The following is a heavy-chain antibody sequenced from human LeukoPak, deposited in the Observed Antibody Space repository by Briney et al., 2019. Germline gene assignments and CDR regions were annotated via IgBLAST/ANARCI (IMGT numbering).Heavy chain of an antibody. CDR3: ARGPPPGYGMDV. V-gene: IGHV1-69*13. Sequence: ASVKVSCKASGGTFISYAISWVRQAPGQGLEWMGGIIPIFGTANYAQKFQGRVTITADESTSTAYMELSSLRSEDTAVYYCARGPPPGYGMDVWGQGTTVTVSS. CDR1: GGTFISYA. CDR2: IIPIFGTA. J-gene: IGHJ6*02.